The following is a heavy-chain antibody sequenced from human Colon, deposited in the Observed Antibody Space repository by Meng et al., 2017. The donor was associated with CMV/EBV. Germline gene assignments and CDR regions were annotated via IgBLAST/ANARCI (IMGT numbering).Heavy chain of an antibody. Sequence: KVSCKASGGTFSTNAITWVRQAPGQGLEWMGGILPVLDTSNYAQRFQGRVTITADKSTSTTYMELTALTSDDTAVYYCARARGGANHFYYGLDVWGHGTTVTVSS. CDR2: ILPVLDTS. J-gene: IGHJ6*02. CDR1: GGTFSTNA. D-gene: IGHD4/OR15-4a*01. V-gene: IGHV1-69*06. CDR3: ARARGGANHFYYGLDV.